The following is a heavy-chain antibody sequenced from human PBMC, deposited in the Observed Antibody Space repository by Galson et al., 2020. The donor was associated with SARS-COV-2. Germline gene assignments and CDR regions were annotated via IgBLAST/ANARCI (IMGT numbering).Heavy chain of an antibody. Sequence: GESLKISCSASGFAFSLYGMHWVRQAPGKGLKYVSSVGGDGYPYYEDSVKGRFTISRDKSQNMVFLQMSSLRVEDTAVYYCVKGRISSGWTDAFDIWGQGTTVTVSS. D-gene: IGHD6-19*01. CDR2: VGGDGYP. CDR1: GFAFSLYG. CDR3: VKGRISSGWTDAFDI. J-gene: IGHJ3*02. V-gene: IGHV3-64D*06.